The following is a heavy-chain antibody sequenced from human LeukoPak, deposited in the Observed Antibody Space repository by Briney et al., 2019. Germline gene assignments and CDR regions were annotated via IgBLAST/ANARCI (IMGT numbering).Heavy chain of an antibody. D-gene: IGHD6-13*01. Sequence: ASVKVSCKASGYTFSSYAISWVRQAPGQGLEWMGGIIPIFGTANYAQKFQGRVTITTDESTSTAYMELSSLRSEDTAVYYCAKDLRAAAEIKQTGYYYYYGMDVWGQGTTVTVSS. CDR3: AKDLRAAAEIKQTGYYYYYGMDV. CDR2: IIPIFGTA. CDR1: GYTFSSYA. V-gene: IGHV1-69*05. J-gene: IGHJ6*02.